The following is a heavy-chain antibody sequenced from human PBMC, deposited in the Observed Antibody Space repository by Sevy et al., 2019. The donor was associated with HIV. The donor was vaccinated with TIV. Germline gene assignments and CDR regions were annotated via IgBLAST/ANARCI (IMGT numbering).Heavy chain of an antibody. D-gene: IGHD6-6*01. Sequence: ASVTVSCKASGGTFSSYAISWVRQAPGQGLEWMGGIIPIFGTANYAQKFQGRVTITADKSTSTAYMELSSLRSEDTAVYYCARDEFIAARPGGYYYYYMDVWGKGTTVTVSS. CDR2: IIPIFGTA. V-gene: IGHV1-69*06. CDR3: ARDEFIAARPGGYYYYYMDV. J-gene: IGHJ6*03. CDR1: GGTFSSYA.